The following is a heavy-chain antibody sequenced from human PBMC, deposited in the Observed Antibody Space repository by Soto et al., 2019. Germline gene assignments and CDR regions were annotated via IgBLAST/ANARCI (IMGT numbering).Heavy chain of an antibody. V-gene: IGHV1-3*01. CDR2: INAGNGNT. Sequence: GVSVKVSCKASGYTFTSYAMHWVRQAPGQRLEWMGWINAGNGNTKYSQKFQGRVTITRDTSASTAYMELSSLRSEDTAVYYCARGPNPYYFDNWGQGTLVTVSS. CDR3: ARGPNPYYFDN. J-gene: IGHJ4*02. CDR1: GYTFTSYA.